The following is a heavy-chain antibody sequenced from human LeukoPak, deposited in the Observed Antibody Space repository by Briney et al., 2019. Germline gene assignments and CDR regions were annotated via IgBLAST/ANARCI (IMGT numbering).Heavy chain of an antibody. CDR3: ARERCSSTSCADNWFDP. CDR1: GFTFSSYA. Sequence: PGRSLRLSCAASGFTFSSYAMHWVRQAPGKGLEWVAVISYDGSNKYYADSVKGRFTISRDNSKNMLYLQMNSLRAEDTAVYYCARERCSSTSCADNWFDPWGQGTLVTVSS. V-gene: IGHV3-30*04. CDR2: ISYDGSNK. J-gene: IGHJ5*02. D-gene: IGHD2-2*01.